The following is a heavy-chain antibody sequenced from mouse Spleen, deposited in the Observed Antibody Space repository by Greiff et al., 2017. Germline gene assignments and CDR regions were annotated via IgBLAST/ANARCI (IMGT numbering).Heavy chain of an antibody. D-gene: IGHD2-14*01. Sequence: QVQLKESGAELVRPGSSVKISCKASGYAFSSYWMNWVKQRPGQGLAWIGQIYPGDGDTNYNGNFKGKATLTADKSSSTAYMQLSSLTSEDSAVYFCARKADYRYAMDYWGQGTSVTVSS. CDR2: IYPGDGDT. CDR3: ARKADYRYAMDY. J-gene: IGHJ4*01. CDR1: GYAFSSYW. V-gene: IGHV1-80*01.